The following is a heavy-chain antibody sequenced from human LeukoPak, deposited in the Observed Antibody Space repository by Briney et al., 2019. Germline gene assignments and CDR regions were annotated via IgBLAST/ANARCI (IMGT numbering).Heavy chain of an antibody. CDR3: ARGPLRAYSNYDSGYYYYMDV. CDR2: ISSSSSYI. CDR1: GFTFSSYE. D-gene: IGHD4-11*01. J-gene: IGHJ6*03. Sequence: PGGSLRLSCAASGFTFSSYEMNWVRQAPGKGLEWVSSISSSSSYIYYADSVKGRFTISRDNAKNSLYLQMNSLRAEDTAVYYCARGPLRAYSNYDSGYYYYMDVWGKGTTVTVSS. V-gene: IGHV3-21*01.